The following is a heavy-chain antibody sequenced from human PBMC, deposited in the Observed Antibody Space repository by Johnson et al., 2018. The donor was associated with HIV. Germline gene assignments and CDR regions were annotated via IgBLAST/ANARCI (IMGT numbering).Heavy chain of an antibody. Sequence: VQLVESGGGLVKPGGSLRLSCAASGFPFSYAWMNWVRQTPGKGLEWVGRIKSRTDGGTTDYAAPVKGRFTISRDDSKNTLYLQMNSLKTEDTAVYYCTTAVYYDRSGADAFDIWGQGTMVTVSS. CDR2: IKSRTDGGTT. J-gene: IGHJ3*02. CDR3: TTAVYYDRSGADAFDI. CDR1: GFPFSYAW. V-gene: IGHV3-15*01. D-gene: IGHD3-22*01.